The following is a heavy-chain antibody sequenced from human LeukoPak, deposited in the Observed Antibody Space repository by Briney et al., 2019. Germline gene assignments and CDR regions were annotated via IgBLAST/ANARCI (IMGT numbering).Heavy chain of an antibody. CDR1: GFTFDDYG. CDR2: INWNGGST. D-gene: IGHD1-26*01. Sequence: GGSLRLSCAASGFTFDDYGMSWVRHAPGKGLEWVSGINWNGGSTGYADSVKGRFTISRDNAKNSLYLQMNSLRAEDTALYYCARLGVGATRDAFDIWGQGTMVAVSS. J-gene: IGHJ3*02. V-gene: IGHV3-20*04. CDR3: ARLGVGATRDAFDI.